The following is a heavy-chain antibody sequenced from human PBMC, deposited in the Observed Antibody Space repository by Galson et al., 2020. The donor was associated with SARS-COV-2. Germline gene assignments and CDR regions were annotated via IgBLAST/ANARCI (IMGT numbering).Heavy chain of an antibody. V-gene: IGHV1-24*01. J-gene: IGHJ5*02. CDR2: FDPEDGET. CDR3: ATGPPYCSGGSCYWFDP. Sequence: ASVKVSCKVSGYTLTELSMHWVRQAPGKGLEWMGGFDPEDGETIYAQKFQGRVTMTEDTSTVTAYMELSSLRSEDTAVYYCATGPPYCSGGSCYWFDPWGQGTLVTVSS. D-gene: IGHD2-15*01. CDR1: GYTLTELS.